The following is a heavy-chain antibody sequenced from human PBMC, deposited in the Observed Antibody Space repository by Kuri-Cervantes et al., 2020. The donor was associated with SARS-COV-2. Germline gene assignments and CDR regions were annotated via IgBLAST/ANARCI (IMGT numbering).Heavy chain of an antibody. CDR3: AREYYYDSSGYYYTRYYYYYGMDV. Sequence: GSLRLSCAVYDGSFSGYYWSWIRQPPGKGLEWIGEINHSGSTNYNPSLKSRVTISVDTSKNQFSLKLSSVTAADTAVYYCAREYYYDSSGYYYTRYYYYYGMDVWGQGTTVTVSS. CDR2: INHSGST. J-gene: IGHJ6*02. V-gene: IGHV4-34*01. CDR1: DGSFSGYY. D-gene: IGHD3-22*01.